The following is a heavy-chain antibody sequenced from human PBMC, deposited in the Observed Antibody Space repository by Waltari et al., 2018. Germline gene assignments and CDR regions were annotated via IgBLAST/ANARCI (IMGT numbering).Heavy chain of an antibody. D-gene: IGHD6-19*01. Sequence: QVQLVQSGAEVKMPGASVKVSCRASGLTFTGYYMPWVRQHPGQGLEWMGWINPNSGGTKFAQKFQGRVTMTRDTSISTAYMELSRLSSDDTAVYYCARGGYTSAWYEPDFDYWGQGTLVTVSS. J-gene: IGHJ4*02. CDR1: GLTFTGYY. CDR2: INPNSGGT. CDR3: ARGGYTSAWYEPDFDY. V-gene: IGHV1-2*02.